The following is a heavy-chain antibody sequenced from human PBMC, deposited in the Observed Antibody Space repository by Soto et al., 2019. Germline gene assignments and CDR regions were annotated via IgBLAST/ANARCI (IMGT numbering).Heavy chain of an antibody. D-gene: IGHD1-1*01. Sequence: PSETLSLTCGVFGGSFSGYYWSWIRQPPGKGLEWIGEINHSGSTNYNPSLKSRVTISVDTSKNQFSLKLSSVTAADTAVYYCARRRRIYGATPETTTGFEPWGQGTLVTVSS. J-gene: IGHJ5*02. CDR2: INHSGST. CDR3: ARRRRIYGATPETTTGFEP. CDR1: GGSFSGYY. V-gene: IGHV4-34*01.